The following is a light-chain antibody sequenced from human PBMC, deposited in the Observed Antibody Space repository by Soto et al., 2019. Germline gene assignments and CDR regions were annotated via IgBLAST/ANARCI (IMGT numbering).Light chain of an antibody. Sequence: EIVLTQSPGTLSLSPGERATLSCRASQSVSSSYLAWYQQKPGQAPRLLIYDASSRATGIPDRFSGSGSGTDFTLTISRLEPEDFAVYYCQQSYSTPYTFGQGTRLEIK. CDR3: QQSYSTPYT. CDR2: DAS. J-gene: IGKJ5*01. V-gene: IGKV3-20*01. CDR1: QSVSSSY.